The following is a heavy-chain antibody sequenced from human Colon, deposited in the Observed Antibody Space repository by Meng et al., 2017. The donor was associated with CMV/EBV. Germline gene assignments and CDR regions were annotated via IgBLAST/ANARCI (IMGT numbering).Heavy chain of an antibody. D-gene: IGHD3-3*01. CDR1: GFTFGDYA. V-gene: IGHV3-30*02. CDR3: AKDLRFLEWLVLDY. CDR2: IRYDGSNK. Sequence: GGSLRLSCTASGFTFGDYAMSWVRQAPGKGLEWVAFIRYDGSNKYYGDSVKGRFTISRDNSKNTLYLQMNSLRAEDTAVYYCAKDLRFLEWLVLDYWGQGTLVTVSS. J-gene: IGHJ4*02.